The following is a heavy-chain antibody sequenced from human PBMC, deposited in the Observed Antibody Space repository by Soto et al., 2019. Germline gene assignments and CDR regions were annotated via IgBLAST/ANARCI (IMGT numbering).Heavy chain of an antibody. D-gene: IGHD2-8*02. CDR1: GITISNAW. J-gene: IGHJ5*02. CDR2: LKSRSDGGTS. V-gene: IGHV3-15*01. CDR3: TTEGGVTVYPLFWA. Sequence: EVQLVESGGGLVKPGGALRLSCAASGITISNAWMGWVRQAPGKGLEWVGHLKSRSDGGTSDNAAPVKGRFTISRDESKNPLYLQMHSLKTVDTAMYHCTTEGGVTVYPLFWAWGQGTLVTVSS.